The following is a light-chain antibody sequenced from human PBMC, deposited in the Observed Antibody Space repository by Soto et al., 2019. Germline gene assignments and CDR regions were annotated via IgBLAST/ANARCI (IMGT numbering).Light chain of an antibody. CDR3: CSYTGTSTLV. V-gene: IGLV2-14*01. J-gene: IGLJ3*02. Sequence: QSALTQPASVSGSPGQSITISCTGSSSNSGGYNYVSWYQQHPGKAPKVMIYEVSNRPSGVSNRFSGSKSGNTASLTISGLQAEDEADYYCCSYTGTSTLVFGGGTKLTVL. CDR2: EVS. CDR1: SSNSGGYNY.